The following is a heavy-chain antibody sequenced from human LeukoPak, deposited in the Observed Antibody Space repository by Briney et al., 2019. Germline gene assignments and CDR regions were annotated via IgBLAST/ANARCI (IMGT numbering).Heavy chain of an antibody. CDR2: ISGSGRNT. Sequence: QPGGSLRLSCAASGFTFTNYAMTWLPQAPGKGRVGVFDISGSGRNTYYTVSVKGRFTISRDISKNTLYLQMNSLRAEDTAVYYCAKKQRMGDLYYCGQGALVSVSS. J-gene: IGHJ4*02. D-gene: IGHD1/OR15-1a*01. V-gene: IGHV3-23*01. CDR1: GFTFTNYA. CDR3: AKKQRMGDLYY.